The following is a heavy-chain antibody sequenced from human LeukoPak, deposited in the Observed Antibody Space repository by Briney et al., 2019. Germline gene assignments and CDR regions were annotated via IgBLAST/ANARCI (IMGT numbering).Heavy chain of an antibody. Sequence: SETLSLTCGVYGGSFSGYYWSWIRQPPGKGLEWIGEINHSGSTNYNPSLKSRVTISADSSKNQFSLTLTSVTAADTAVYYCAKDPGGSSSWYYFDYWGQGTLVTVSS. CDR3: AKDPGGSSSWYYFDY. V-gene: IGHV4-34*01. CDR2: INHSGST. J-gene: IGHJ4*02. CDR1: GGSFSGYY. D-gene: IGHD6-13*01.